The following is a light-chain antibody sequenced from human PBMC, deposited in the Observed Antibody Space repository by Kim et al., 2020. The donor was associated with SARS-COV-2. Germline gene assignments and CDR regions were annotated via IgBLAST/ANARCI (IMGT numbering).Light chain of an antibody. CDR1: QGIRSY. CDR3: PQYYSYPLT. CDR2: AAS. J-gene: IGKJ4*01. V-gene: IGKV1-8*01. Sequence: AIRMTQSPSSFSASTGDRVTITCRASQGIRSYLAWYQQKPGKAPKLLIYAASTLQSGVPSRFSGSGSGTDFTLTISCLQSEGFATYYCPQYYSYPLTFGRRTKVDIK.